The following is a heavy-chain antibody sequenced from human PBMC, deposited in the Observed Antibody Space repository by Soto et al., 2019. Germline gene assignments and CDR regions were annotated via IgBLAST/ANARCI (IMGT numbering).Heavy chain of an antibody. Sequence: GGSMRLSWAAAGVTIVDHAVNCVRQAPGKGLEWVSAISGSGGSTYYADSVKGRFTISKDNSKNTLYLQMNSLRAEDTAVYYCAKDAYYYDSSGYYYYWGQGTLVTVSS. V-gene: IGHV3-23*01. J-gene: IGHJ4*02. CDR1: GVTIVDHA. CDR2: ISGSGGST. CDR3: AKDAYYYDSSGYYYY. D-gene: IGHD3-22*01.